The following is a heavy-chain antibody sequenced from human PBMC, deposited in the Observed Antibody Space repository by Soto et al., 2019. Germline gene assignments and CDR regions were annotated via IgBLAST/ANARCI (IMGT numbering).Heavy chain of an antibody. D-gene: IGHD4-17*01. CDR3: ASGPTTVVIGTRRDDY. V-gene: IGHV4-34*01. CDR2: INHSGST. J-gene: IGHJ4*02. CDR1: GGSFSGYY. Sequence: QVQLQQWGAGLLKPSETLSLTCAVYGGSFSGYYWRWIRQPPGKGLEWIGEINHSGSTNYNPSLKSRVTISIDTSRKQFSLNLSSVTVADTAVYYCASGPTTVVIGTRRDDYWGQGTLVTVSS.